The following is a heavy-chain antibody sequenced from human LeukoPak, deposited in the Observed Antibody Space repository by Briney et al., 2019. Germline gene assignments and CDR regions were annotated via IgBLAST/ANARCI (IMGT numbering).Heavy chain of an antibody. D-gene: IGHD4-17*01. J-gene: IGHJ6*02. CDR3: ASGPIRRPLV. CDR2: INHSGST. Sequence: SETLSLTCAVYGGSFSGYYWSWIRQPPGKGLEWIGEINHSGSTNYNPSLKSRVTISVDTSKSQFSLKLSSVTAADTAVYYCASGPIRRPLVWGQGTTVTVSS. CDR1: GGSFSGYY. V-gene: IGHV4-34*01.